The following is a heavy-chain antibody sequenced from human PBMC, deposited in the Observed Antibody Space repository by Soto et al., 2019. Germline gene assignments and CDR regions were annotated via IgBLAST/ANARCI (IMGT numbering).Heavy chain of an antibody. D-gene: IGHD2-2*01. V-gene: IGHV3-48*02. CDR2: ISDASRAI. CDR3: GSLQLGREKTFAP. CDR1: GVTFRYYS. Sequence: EMQLVESGGGLVQRGGSVRLSCAASGVTFRYYSMNWVRQAPGKGLEWISYISDASRAIYYTDSVKDRFTISRDDAKKSLYLQMHGLRDEGTAVYSCGSLQLGREKTFAPWGQGTPVTVSS. J-gene: IGHJ5*02.